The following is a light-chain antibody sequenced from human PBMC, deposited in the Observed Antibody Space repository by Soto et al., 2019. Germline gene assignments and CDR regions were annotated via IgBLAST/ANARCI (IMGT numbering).Light chain of an antibody. CDR2: DVT. V-gene: IGLV2-14*01. CDR1: SSDVGGYNY. CDR3: TSYTSSSTYV. J-gene: IGLJ1*01. Sequence: QSALTQPASVSGSPGQSITISCTGTSSDVGGYNYVSWYQQHPGKPPKLMIYDVTHRPSGVSYRFSGSKSGNTASLTISGRQAEDEADYYCTSYTSSSTYVFGTGTKLTVL.